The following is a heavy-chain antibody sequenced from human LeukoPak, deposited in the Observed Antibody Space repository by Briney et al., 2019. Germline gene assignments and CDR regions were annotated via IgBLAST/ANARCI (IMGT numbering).Heavy chain of an antibody. CDR2: ISYEGSNQ. V-gene: IGHV3-30*01. CDR1: GFTFSSHA. D-gene: IGHD2-8*02. Sequence: GGSLRLSCAASGFTFSSHAMHWVRQAPGKELEWVAVISYEGSNQYYADSVRGRFTISRDNSKDTLNLQMNSLRDEDTALYYCARDYRVGCTGGACYPIDYWGQGTLVTVSS. J-gene: IGHJ4*02. CDR3: ARDYRVGCTGGACYPIDY.